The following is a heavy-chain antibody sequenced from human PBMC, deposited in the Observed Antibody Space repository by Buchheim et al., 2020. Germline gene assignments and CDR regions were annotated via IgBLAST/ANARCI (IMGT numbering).Heavy chain of an antibody. J-gene: IGHJ5*02. CDR1: GFTISSYG. CDR3: ARDRGAYGGNSWCWFDP. CDR2: IWYDGSNK. Sequence: QVQLVESGGGVVQPGRSLRLSCAASGFTISSYGMHWVRQAPGKGLEWVAVIWYDGSNKYYADSVKGRFTISRDNSKNTLYLQMNSLRAEDTAVYYCARDRGAYGGNSWCWFDPWGQGTL. D-gene: IGHD4-23*01. V-gene: IGHV3-33*01.